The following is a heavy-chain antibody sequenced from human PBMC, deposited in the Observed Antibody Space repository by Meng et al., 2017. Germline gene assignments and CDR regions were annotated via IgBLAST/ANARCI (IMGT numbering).Heavy chain of an antibody. CDR1: GGTFSSYA. J-gene: IGHJ4*02. V-gene: IGHV1-69*06. Sequence: VPWVQLGDAGTEPGSSEKVSCKASGGTFSSYARSWVRQAPGQGLGWMGGIIPIFGPDNYAQKFQGRVTIPAHKSTSTAYMELSSLRSEDTAVYYCARGVGHGGNPLYFDSWGQGTLVTVSS. CDR3: ARGVGHGGNPLYFDS. D-gene: IGHD4-23*01. CDR2: IIPIFGPD.